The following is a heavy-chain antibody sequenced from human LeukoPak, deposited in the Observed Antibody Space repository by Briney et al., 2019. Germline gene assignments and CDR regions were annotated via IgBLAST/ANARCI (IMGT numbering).Heavy chain of an antibody. V-gene: IGHV3-48*03. CDR2: ISSSGSDI. D-gene: IGHD3-9*01. CDR1: GFTFSNYE. J-gene: IGHJ6*03. CDR3: ARDYDILTGYAYYYYYYYMDV. Sequence: GGSLRLSCAASGFTFSNYEMHWVRQAPGKGLEWVSYISSSGSDIYYADSVKGRFTISRDNAKNSLYLQMNSLRAEDTAVYYCARDYDILTGYAYYYYYYYMDVWGKGTTVTVSS.